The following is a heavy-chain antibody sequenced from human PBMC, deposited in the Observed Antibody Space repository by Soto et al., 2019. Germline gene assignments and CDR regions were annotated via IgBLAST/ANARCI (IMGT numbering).Heavy chain of an antibody. CDR3: ARGRYSSDWYVDY. CDR2: IYYSGST. D-gene: IGHD6-19*01. Sequence: SETLSLTCTVSGGSISSYYWSWIRQPPGKGLEWIAYIYYSGSTNYNPSLKSRVTISVDTSKNQFSLKLSSVTAADTAVYYCARGRYSSDWYVDYWGQGTLVTVSS. J-gene: IGHJ4*02. CDR1: GGSISSYY. V-gene: IGHV4-59*01.